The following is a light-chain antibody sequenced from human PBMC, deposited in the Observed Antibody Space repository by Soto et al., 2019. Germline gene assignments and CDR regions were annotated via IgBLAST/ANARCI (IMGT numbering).Light chain of an antibody. CDR3: QRYGSSRPWT. CDR2: DAS. Sequence: EIVLTHSPGTLSLSPGERATLSCRASLTISDNYLAWYQQKAGQAPRLVIYDASNRATGIPDRFSASGSGTDFTLTISRLEPADFAVYYCQRYGSSRPWTFGQGTKVDIK. CDR1: LTISDNY. V-gene: IGKV3-20*01. J-gene: IGKJ1*01.